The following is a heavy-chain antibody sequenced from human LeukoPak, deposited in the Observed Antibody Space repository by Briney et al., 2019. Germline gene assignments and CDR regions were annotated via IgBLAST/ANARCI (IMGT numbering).Heavy chain of an antibody. CDR2: IKQDGSEK. D-gene: IGHD3-16*01. V-gene: IGHV3-7*01. CDR3: ARGFTTGGYYYYAMDV. Sequence: GGSLRLSCAASGFTFGSYWMSWVRQAPGKGLEWVANIKQDGSEKYYVDSVKGRFTISRDNAKNSLYLQMNSLRAEDTAVYYCARGFTTGGYYYYAMDVWGQGTTVTVSS. CDR1: GFTFGSYW. J-gene: IGHJ6*02.